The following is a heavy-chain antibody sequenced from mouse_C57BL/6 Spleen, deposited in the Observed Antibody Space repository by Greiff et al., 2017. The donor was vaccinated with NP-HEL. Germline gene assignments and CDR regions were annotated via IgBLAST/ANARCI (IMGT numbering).Heavy chain of an antibody. Sequence: EVKLVESGGGLVKPGGSLKLSCAASGFTFSDYGMHWVRQAPEKGLEWVAYISSGSSTIYYADTVKGRFTISRDNAKNTLLLQMTSLRSEDTAMYYCARLTTVVAKEVYYAMDYWGQGTSVTVSA. CDR3: ARLTTVVAKEVYYAMDY. CDR1: GFTFSDYG. V-gene: IGHV5-17*01. CDR2: ISSGSSTI. D-gene: IGHD1-1*01. J-gene: IGHJ4*01.